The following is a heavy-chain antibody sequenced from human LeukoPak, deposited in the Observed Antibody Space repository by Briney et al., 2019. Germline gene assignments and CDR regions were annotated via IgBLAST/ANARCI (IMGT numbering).Heavy chain of an antibody. V-gene: IGHV4-39*07. CDR3: ARVHIVVVTRWFDP. J-gene: IGHJ5*02. Sequence: PSETLSLTCTVPGDSISSSSYYWGWIRQPPGKGLEWIGSIYYSGSTYYNPSLKSRVTISVDTSKNQFSLKLSSVTAADTAVYYCARVHIVVVTRWFDPWGQGTLVTVSS. CDR1: GDSISSSSYY. D-gene: IGHD2-21*02. CDR2: IYYSGST.